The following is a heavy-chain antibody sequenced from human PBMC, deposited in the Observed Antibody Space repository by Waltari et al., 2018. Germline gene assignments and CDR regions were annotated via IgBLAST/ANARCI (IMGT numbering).Heavy chain of an antibody. CDR1: GGSISSSSYY. Sequence: QLQLQESGPGLVKPSETLSLTCTVSGGSISSSSYYWGWIRQPPGKGLEWIGSSYYMGSTYYTPSLKSRFSISVDTSKNQFSLKLSSVTAADTAVYYCAGAYCGGDCYSLAFDIWGQGTMVTVSS. J-gene: IGHJ3*02. CDR3: AGAYCGGDCYSLAFDI. V-gene: IGHV4-39*07. CDR2: SYYMGST. D-gene: IGHD2-21*02.